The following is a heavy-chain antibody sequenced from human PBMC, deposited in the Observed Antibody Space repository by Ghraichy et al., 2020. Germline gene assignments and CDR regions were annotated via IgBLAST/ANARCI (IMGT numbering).Heavy chain of an antibody. CDR1: GGSISSYY. CDR2: IYYSGST. D-gene: IGHD3-3*01. V-gene: IGHV4-59*01. CDR3: ARDSPYDFWSGYYSFYGMDV. Sequence: SCTVSGGSISSYYWSWIRQPPGKGLEWIGYIYYSGSTNYNPSLKSRVTISVDTSKNQFSLKLSSVTAADTAVYYCARDSPYDFWSGYYSFYGMDVWGQGTTVTVSS. J-gene: IGHJ6*02.